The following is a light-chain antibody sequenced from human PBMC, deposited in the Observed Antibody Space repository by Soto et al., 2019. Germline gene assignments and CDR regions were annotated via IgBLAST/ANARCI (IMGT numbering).Light chain of an antibody. J-gene: IGLJ2*01. CDR3: TSTTTNSPVV. CDR1: SSDVGGHNY. Sequence: QSALTQPASVSGSPGQSITISCTGTSSDVGGHNYVSWYQQHPGKDPKLLIFDVNNRPSGVSNRFSGSKSGNTASLTISGLQGEDEADYYCTSTTTNSPVVFGGGTKLTVL. V-gene: IGLV2-14*03. CDR2: DVN.